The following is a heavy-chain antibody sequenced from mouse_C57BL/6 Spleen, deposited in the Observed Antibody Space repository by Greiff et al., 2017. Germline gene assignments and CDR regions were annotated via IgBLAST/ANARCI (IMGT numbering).Heavy chain of an antibody. CDR3: ARDDGSSSYYAMDY. CDR2: ISDGGSYT. J-gene: IGHJ4*01. CDR1: GFTFSSYA. Sequence: EVQLVESGGGLVKPGGSLKLSCAASGFTFSSYAMSWVRQTPEKRLAWVATISDGGSYTYYPDNVKGRFTISRDNAKNNLYLQMSHLKSEDTAMYYCARDDGSSSYYAMDYWGQGTSVTVSS. D-gene: IGHD1-1*01. V-gene: IGHV5-4*01.